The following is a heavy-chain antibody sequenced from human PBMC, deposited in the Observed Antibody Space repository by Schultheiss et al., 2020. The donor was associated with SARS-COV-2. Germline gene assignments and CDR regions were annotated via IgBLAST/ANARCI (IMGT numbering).Heavy chain of an antibody. Sequence: GGSLRLSCAASGFTFRSYAMSWVRQAPGKGLEWVSAITGNGASTFYADSVKGRFTISRDNSKNTLYLQMNSLRAEDTAVYYCAKRGVRFSGMDVWGQGTTVTVSS. J-gene: IGHJ6*02. V-gene: IGHV3-23*01. D-gene: IGHD3-16*01. CDR2: ITGNGAST. CDR3: AKRGVRFSGMDV. CDR1: GFTFRSYA.